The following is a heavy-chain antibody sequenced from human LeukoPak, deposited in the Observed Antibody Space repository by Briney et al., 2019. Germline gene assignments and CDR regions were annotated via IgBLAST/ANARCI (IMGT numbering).Heavy chain of an antibody. Sequence: GGSLRLYCAASGFTFSSYDMHWVRQATGKGLVWLSALGTAGDTYYPGSVKGRFTISRENAKHSLYLQMNSLRAGDTDVYYCARGVPAASNYYYYGMDVWSQGTTVTVSS. J-gene: IGHJ6*02. CDR2: LGTAGDT. CDR3: ARGVPAASNYYYYGMDV. CDR1: GFTFSSYD. D-gene: IGHD2-2*01. V-gene: IGHV3-13*01.